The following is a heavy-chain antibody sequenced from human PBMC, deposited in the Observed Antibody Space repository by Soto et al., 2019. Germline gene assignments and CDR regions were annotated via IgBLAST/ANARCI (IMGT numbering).Heavy chain of an antibody. CDR2: ITWNSDRV. J-gene: IGHJ4*02. CDR3: RKGLSIAAIDY. D-gene: IGHD6-13*01. V-gene: IGHV3-9*01. Sequence: VQLVESGGGLVQPGRSLRLSCTASGFTFDDYALHWVRQAPGKGLELVSGITWNSDRVDYADSVKGRFTISRYNATNSLYLQMNRLRAEDTALYLCRKGLSIAAIDYWGQGTLVTVYS. CDR1: GFTFDDYA.